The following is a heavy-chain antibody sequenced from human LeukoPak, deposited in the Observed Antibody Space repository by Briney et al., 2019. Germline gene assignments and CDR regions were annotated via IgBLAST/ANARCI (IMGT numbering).Heavy chain of an antibody. Sequence: GGSLRLSCAASGFTFSNYWMTWVRQAPGKGLEWVANIKEDGSVKFYVDSVKGRFTISRDNAKTSLYLQMNSLRAEDTAVYYCATSGDTAAGPYWGQGALVMVSS. D-gene: IGHD6-13*01. V-gene: IGHV3-7*01. J-gene: IGHJ4*02. CDR1: GFTFSNYW. CDR3: ATSGDTAAGPY. CDR2: IKEDGSVK.